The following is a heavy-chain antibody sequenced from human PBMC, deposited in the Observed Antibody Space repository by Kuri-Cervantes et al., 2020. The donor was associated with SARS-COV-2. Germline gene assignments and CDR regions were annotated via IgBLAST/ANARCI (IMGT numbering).Heavy chain of an antibody. CDR3: ARGGSTISLDY. Sequence: GESLKISCAASGFTFSSYSMNWVRQAPGQGLEWVSSISSSSSYIYYADSVKGRFTISRDNAKNSLYLQMNSLGAEDTAVYYCARGGSTISLDYWGQGTLVTVSS. CDR2: ISSSSSYI. V-gene: IGHV3-21*01. J-gene: IGHJ4*02. CDR1: GFTFSSYS. D-gene: IGHD5/OR15-5a*01.